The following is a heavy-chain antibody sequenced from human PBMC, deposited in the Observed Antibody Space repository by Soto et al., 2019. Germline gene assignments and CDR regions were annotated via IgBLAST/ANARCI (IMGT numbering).Heavy chain of an antibody. CDR3: ASGNQSRDSAMVRYYYYYCMDV. J-gene: IGHJ6*02. CDR1: GGSLSRYY. CDR2: INHSGST. Sequence: SETLSLPWAGYGGSLSRYYYSLIRQPPGKGLEWIGEINHSGSTNYNPSLKSRVAISVHTSKNQFSLKLSSVTDTGTAVYYRASGNQSRDSAMVRYYYYYCMDVWGPGTTGTGSS. V-gene: IGHV4-34*01. D-gene: IGHD5-18*01.